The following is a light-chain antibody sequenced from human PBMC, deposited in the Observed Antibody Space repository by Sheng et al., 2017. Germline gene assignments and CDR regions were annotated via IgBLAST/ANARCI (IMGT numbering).Light chain of an antibody. CDR2: DVS. CDR3: SSYTSSSTRV. Sequence: QSALTQPASVSGSPGQSITISCTGTSSDVGGYNYVSWYQQHPGKAPKLMIYDVSNRPSGVSNRFSGSKSGNMASLTISGLQAEDEGDYYCSSYTSSSTRVFGGGTKLTVL. J-gene: IGLJ3*02. CDR1: SSDVGGYNY. V-gene: IGLV2-14*03.